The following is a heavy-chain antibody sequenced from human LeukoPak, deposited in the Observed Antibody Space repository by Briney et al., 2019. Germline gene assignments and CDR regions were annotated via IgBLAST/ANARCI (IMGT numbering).Heavy chain of an antibody. CDR1: GYTLTELS. CDR3: ARVRYCTSNTCFYDFDY. Sequence: ASVKVSCKVSGYTLTELSMHWVRQAPGKGLEWMGGFDPEDGETIYAQKFQGRVTMTEDTSTDTAYMELSSLRSEDTAIYYCARVRYCTSNTCFYDFDYWGQGTLVTVSS. V-gene: IGHV1-24*01. CDR2: FDPEDGET. D-gene: IGHD2-2*01. J-gene: IGHJ4*02.